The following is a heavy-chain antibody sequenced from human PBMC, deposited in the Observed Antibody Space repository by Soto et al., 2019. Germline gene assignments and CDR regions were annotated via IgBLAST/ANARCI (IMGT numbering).Heavy chain of an antibody. CDR1: GFTFSSYA. CDR3: ARETTWVPFDI. V-gene: IGHV3-33*08. Sequence: PGGSLRLSCAASGFTFSSYAMSWVRQAPGKGLEWVAVIWYDGSNRYYADSVKGRFTISRDNSKNTLYLQMNSLRAEDTAVYYCARETTWVPFDIWGQGTMVTVS. D-gene: IGHD4-17*01. CDR2: IWYDGSNR. J-gene: IGHJ3*02.